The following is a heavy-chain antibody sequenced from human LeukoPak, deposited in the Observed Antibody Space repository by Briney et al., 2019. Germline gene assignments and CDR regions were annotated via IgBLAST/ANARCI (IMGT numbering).Heavy chain of an antibody. Sequence: PGGSRRLSCVASGFTFSFYWMGWVRQAPGKGLEWVANIKQDGREKYYVDSATGRFTISRDNAKNSLYLQMNSLRAEDTAVYYCARDEHQYYSESRGRFDYWGQGNLLTVPS. V-gene: IGHV3-7*04. CDR1: GFTFSFYW. CDR3: ARDEHQYYSESRGRFDY. J-gene: IGHJ4*01. CDR2: IKQDGREK. D-gene: IGHD3-22*01.